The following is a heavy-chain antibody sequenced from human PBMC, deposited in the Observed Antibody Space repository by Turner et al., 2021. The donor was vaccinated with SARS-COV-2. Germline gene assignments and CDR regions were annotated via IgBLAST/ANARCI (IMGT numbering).Heavy chain of an antibody. D-gene: IGHD3-10*01. V-gene: IGHV4-39*01. Sequence: QLQLQESGPGLVKPSETLSLTCTVSGGSISSSNYYWGWIRHPPGKGLEWIGSINYSGSTYYNPSLKSRVTISVETSKNQFSLKLSSVTAADTAVYYCARLLNPGSYYYYYYGMDVWGQGTTVTVSS. J-gene: IGHJ6*02. CDR3: ARLLNPGSYYYYYYGMDV. CDR1: GGSISSSNYY. CDR2: INYSGST.